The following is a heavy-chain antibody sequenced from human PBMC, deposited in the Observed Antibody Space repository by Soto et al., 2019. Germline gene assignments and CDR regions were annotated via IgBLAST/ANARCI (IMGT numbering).Heavy chain of an antibody. CDR3: AHTYPPAFDI. V-gene: IGHV2-5*02. Sequence: QITLKESGPTLVKPTQTLTLTCSFSGFSLSTSKVGVGWIRQPPGKALEWLALIYWDDDTRYSLSLKSRLTITKDASKNQVVLTLTNMDPVDTATYYCAHTYPPAFDICGQGTMVTVSS. CDR2: IYWDDDT. J-gene: IGHJ3*02. D-gene: IGHD3-16*01. CDR1: GFSLSTSKVG.